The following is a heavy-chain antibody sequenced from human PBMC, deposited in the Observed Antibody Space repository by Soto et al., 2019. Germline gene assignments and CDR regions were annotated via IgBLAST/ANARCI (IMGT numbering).Heavy chain of an antibody. CDR3: VRGTTAWRGMDY. D-gene: IGHD1-1*01. CDR2: TCRYGREL. J-gene: IGHJ4*02. Sequence: QPGGSLRLSCAASGFTFSTYCMHWVRHTPGTGLVWVSRTCRYGRELYYADSVKGRFTISRDDAKNTLYLQMDSLRAEDTGIYYCVRGTTAWRGMDYWGQGALVTVSS. CDR1: GFTFSTYC. V-gene: IGHV3-74*01.